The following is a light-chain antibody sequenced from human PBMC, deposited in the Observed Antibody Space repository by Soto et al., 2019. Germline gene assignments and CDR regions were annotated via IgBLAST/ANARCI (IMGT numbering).Light chain of an antibody. CDR1: SSNIGKNY. J-gene: IGLJ1*01. V-gene: IGLV1-51*02. CDR2: EDN. CDR3: GTWDSSLSVYV. Sequence: QSVLKQPPSLSAAPGQKVTISCSGSSSNIGKNYVSWYQQVPGTAPKLLIYEDNRRRSGLPDRFSGSKSGTSATLGITGLQTGDEADYYCGTWDSSLSVYVFGTGTKVTVL.